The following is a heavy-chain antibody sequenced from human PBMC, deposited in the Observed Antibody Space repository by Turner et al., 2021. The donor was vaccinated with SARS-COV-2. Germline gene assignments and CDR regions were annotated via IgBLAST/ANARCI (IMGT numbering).Heavy chain of an antibody. CDR2: TYYPGGS. V-gene: IGHV4-39*01. CDR1: AVSITSNSHY. CDR3: VTSVRRSGYFQH. Sequence: QLLVQESGPALVKPSETLSLPCTVPAVSITSNSHYWGWVRQPPGKGLEWIGITYYPGGSYYNPSLRGRVTISVDPSQNQFSLILRSVTAADTAVYYCVTSVRRSGYFQHWGQGSLVSVSS. J-gene: IGHJ1*01.